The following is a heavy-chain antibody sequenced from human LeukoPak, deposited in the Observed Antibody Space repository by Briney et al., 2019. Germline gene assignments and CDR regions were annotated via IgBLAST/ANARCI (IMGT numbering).Heavy chain of an antibody. CDR3: AKDSRRAQWLALDY. V-gene: IGHV1-46*01. CDR1: GYTFTSYF. J-gene: IGHJ4*02. Sequence: ASVKVSCKASGYTFTSYFMHWVRQAPGQGLEWMGIINPSGGSTSYAQKFQGRVTMTRDTSTSTVYMELNSLRPEDTALYYCAKDSRRAQWLALDYWGQGTLVTVSS. D-gene: IGHD6-19*01. CDR2: INPSGGST.